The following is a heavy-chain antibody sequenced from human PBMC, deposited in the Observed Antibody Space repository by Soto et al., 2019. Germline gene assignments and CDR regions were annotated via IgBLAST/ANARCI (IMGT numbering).Heavy chain of an antibody. CDR1: GFTFSDYA. Sequence: QVQLVESGGGVVQPGRSLRLSCAASGFTFSDYAMHWVRQAPGKGLEWVALMSYDGSNEYYADSVKGRFTISRDNSKNTLYLQMNSLGAENTAVYYGAKAGSPNFESWGQGTLVTVPP. V-gene: IGHV3-30*18. CDR2: MSYDGSNE. CDR3: AKAGSPNFES. J-gene: IGHJ4*02. D-gene: IGHD1-26*01.